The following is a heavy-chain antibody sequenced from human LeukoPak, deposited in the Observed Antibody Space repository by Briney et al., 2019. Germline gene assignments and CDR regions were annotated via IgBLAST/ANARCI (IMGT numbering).Heavy chain of an antibody. Sequence: GGSLRLSCAASGFSFSRYDMSWVRQAPGKGLEWVSTISASGGSTYYADAVKGWFTISRDNSKNTLYLQMNSLRAEDTAVYYCAKKIRDTSSWHYYDYWGQGTLVTVSS. J-gene: IGHJ4*02. V-gene: IGHV3-23*01. CDR3: AKKIRDTSSWHYYDY. CDR1: GFSFSRYD. CDR2: ISASGGST. D-gene: IGHD6-13*01.